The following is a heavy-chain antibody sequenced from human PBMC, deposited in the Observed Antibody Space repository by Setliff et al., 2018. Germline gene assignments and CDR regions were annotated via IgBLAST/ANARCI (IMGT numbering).Heavy chain of an antibody. CDR1: GGSISSRSYY. J-gene: IGHJ6*02. V-gene: IGHV4-39*07. D-gene: IGHD3-10*01. CDR2: IYYSGST. Sequence: SETLSLTCTVSGGSISSRSYYWGWNRQPPGKGLEWIGSIYYSGSTYYKPSLKSRVTISVNTSKNQFSLKLSSVTAADTAVYYCARVSSYGSGSYYYYYYGMDVWGQGTTVTVSS. CDR3: ARVSSYGSGSYYYYYYGMDV.